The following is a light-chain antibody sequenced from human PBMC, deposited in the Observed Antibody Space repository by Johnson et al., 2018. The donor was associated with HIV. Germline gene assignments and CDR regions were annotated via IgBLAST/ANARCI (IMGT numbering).Light chain of an antibody. CDR3: GTWDSSLSGV. Sequence: SVLTQPPSVSAAPGQKVTISYSGSSSNIGNNYVSWYQQLPGIAPKLLIYDNNTRPSGIPDRFSGSKSGTSATLGITGLQTGDEADYYCGTWDSSLSGVFGTGTKVTVL. CDR2: DNN. V-gene: IGLV1-51*01. J-gene: IGLJ1*01. CDR1: SSNIGNNY.